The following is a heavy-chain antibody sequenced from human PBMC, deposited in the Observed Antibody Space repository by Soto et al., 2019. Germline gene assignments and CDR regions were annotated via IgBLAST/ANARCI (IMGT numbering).Heavy chain of an antibody. V-gene: IGHV3-11*06. CDR2: ISSSSSYT. Sequence: QAQLVESGGGLVKPGGSLRLSCAASGFTFSDYYMSWIRQAPGKGLEWVSYISSSSSYTNYADSVKGRFTISRDNAKNSLYLQMNSLRAEDTAVYYCAREGVRGDGMDVWGQGTTVTVSS. CDR3: AREGVRGDGMDV. CDR1: GFTFSDYY. D-gene: IGHD3-10*01. J-gene: IGHJ6*02.